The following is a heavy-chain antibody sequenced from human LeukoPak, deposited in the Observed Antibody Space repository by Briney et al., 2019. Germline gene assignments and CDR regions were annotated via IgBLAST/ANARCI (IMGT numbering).Heavy chain of an antibody. CDR1: GYDFTSYW. Sequence: GESLKISCKASGYDFTSYWIAWVRQRPGKGLGWMGIVYPGDSDTRYSPSFQGQVTISADKSISTAYLQWSSLKASNTAMYYCARQGDYDSSGYHFDYWGQGTLVTVSS. V-gene: IGHV5-51*01. J-gene: IGHJ4*02. CDR3: ARQGDYDSSGYHFDY. D-gene: IGHD3-22*01. CDR2: VYPGDSDT.